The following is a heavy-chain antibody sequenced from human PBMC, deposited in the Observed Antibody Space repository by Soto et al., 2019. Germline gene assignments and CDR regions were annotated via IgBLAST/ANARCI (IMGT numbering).Heavy chain of an antibody. Sequence: ASLKVSCKASGYTFTGYYMHWVRQAPGQGLEWMGWINPNSGGTNYAQKFQGRVTMTRDTSISTAYMELSRLRSDDTAVYYCARVSHYYGSGSYPDYWGQGTLVTVSS. J-gene: IGHJ4*02. CDR1: GYTFTGYY. V-gene: IGHV1-2*02. CDR3: ARVSHYYGSGSYPDY. D-gene: IGHD3-10*01. CDR2: INPNSGGT.